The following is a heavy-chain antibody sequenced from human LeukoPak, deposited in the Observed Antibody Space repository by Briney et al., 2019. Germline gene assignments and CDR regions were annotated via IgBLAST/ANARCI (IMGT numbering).Heavy chain of an antibody. V-gene: IGHV1-8*02. D-gene: IGHD3-9*01. CDR3: ARHDILTGYSLDHYYFDY. CDR1: GYTFTGYY. Sequence: GASVKVSCKASGYTFTGYYMHWVRQAPGQGLEWMGWMNPNSGNTGYAQKFQGRVTMTRNTSISTAYMELSSLRSEDTAVYYCARHDILTGYSLDHYYFDYWGQGTLVTVSS. J-gene: IGHJ4*02. CDR2: MNPNSGNT.